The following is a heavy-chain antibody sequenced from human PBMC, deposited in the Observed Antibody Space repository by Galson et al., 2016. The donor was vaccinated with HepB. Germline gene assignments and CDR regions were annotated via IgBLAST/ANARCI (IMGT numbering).Heavy chain of an antibody. D-gene: IGHD3-16*01. Sequence: SVKVSCKASGYTFRDYYIHWVRQAPGQGPEWMGWVSPKNGGTMYAQKFQGRVTMTRDTSISTAYMEPSNLRSDDTAVYYCARHWGRNSRIDYWGQGTLVTVSS. J-gene: IGHJ4*02. CDR1: GYTFRDYY. CDR2: VSPKNGGT. V-gene: IGHV1-2*02. CDR3: ARHWGRNSRIDY.